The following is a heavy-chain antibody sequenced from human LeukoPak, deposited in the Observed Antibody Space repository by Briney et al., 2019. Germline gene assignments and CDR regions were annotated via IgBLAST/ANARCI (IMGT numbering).Heavy chain of an antibody. J-gene: IGHJ6*04. CDR2: ISSSSSYI. D-gene: IGHD6-13*01. Sequence: GGSLGLSCAASGFTFISYSMNWVRQAPGKGLEWVSSISSSSSYIYYADSVKGRFTISRDNAKNSLYLQMNSLRVEDTAVYYCARDQGSSWYEASYYYGMDVWGKGTTVTVSS. CDR3: ARDQGSSWYEASYYYGMDV. CDR1: GFTFISYS. V-gene: IGHV3-21*01.